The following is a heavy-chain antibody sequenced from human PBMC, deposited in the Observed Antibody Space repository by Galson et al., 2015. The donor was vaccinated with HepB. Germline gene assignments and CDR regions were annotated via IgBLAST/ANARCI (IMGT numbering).Heavy chain of an antibody. CDR1: GFIFSTLA. CDR3: AKGYGLFDS. Sequence: SLRLSCAASGFIFSTLAMSWVRQAPGKGLEWVSSISGRGGNTYYADSVKGRFTISRDNSNNMLYLQMNSLRAEDAGLYFCAKGYGLFDSWGQGILVTVSS. CDR2: ISGRGGNT. J-gene: IGHJ5*01. D-gene: IGHD3-16*01. V-gene: IGHV3-23*01.